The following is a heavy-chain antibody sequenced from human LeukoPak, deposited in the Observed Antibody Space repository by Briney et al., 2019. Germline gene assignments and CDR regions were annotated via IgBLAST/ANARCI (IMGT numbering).Heavy chain of an antibody. CDR3: ASNTGTVFDY. J-gene: IGHJ4*02. Sequence: GSLRLSCAASGFTFSNYGMSWVRQPPGKGLEWIGNIFYSGSTYYSPSLKSRVTISLDTSRNQFSLKLNSVTAADTAVYYCASNTGTVFDYWGQGALVTVSS. V-gene: IGHV4-59*12. CDR1: GFTFSNYG. D-gene: IGHD7-27*01. CDR2: IFYSGST.